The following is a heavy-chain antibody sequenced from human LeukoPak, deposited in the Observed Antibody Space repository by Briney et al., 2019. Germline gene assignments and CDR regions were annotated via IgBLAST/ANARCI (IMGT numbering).Heavy chain of an antibody. CDR1: VDWILYDF. J-gene: IGHJ3*02. CDR3: AMAALTLIVFDI. D-gene: IGHD6-6*01. V-gene: IGHV4-59*01. Sequence: SETLFQTFWVQVDWILYDFGASVRQPPGKGLEWIGYIHYSGSANYNPSLKSRVTISVDTSKNQFSLKLSSVTAADTAMYYCAMAALTLIVFDIWGQGTMVTVSS. CDR2: IHYSGSA.